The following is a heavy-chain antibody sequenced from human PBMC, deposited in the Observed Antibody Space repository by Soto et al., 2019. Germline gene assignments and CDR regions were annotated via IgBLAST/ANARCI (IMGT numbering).Heavy chain of an antibody. V-gene: IGHV3-9*01. D-gene: IGHD3-3*01. J-gene: IGHJ4*02. CDR2: ISWNSGSI. CDR3: AKAASWSGYAFDY. Sequence: SLRLSCAASGFTFDDYAMHWVRQAPGKGLEWVSGISWNSGSIGYADSVKGRFTISRDNAKNSLYLQMNSLRAEDTALYYCAKAASWSGYAFDYWGQGTLVTVSS. CDR1: GFTFDDYA.